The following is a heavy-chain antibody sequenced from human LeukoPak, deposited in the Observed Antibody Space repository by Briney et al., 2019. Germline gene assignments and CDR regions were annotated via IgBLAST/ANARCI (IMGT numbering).Heavy chain of an antibody. D-gene: IGHD6-13*01. CDR2: INHSGST. CDR3: ASGQQLDTTLNWFDP. J-gene: IGHJ5*02. CDR1: GGSFSGYY. Sequence: PSETLSLTCAVYGGSFSGYYWSWIRQPPGKGLEWIGEINHSGSTNYNPSLKSRVTISVDTSKNQFSLKLSSVTAADTAVYYCASGQQLDTTLNWFDPWGQGTLVTVSS. V-gene: IGHV4-34*01.